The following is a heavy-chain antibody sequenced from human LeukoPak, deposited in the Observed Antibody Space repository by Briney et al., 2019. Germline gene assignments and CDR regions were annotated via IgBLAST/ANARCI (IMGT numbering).Heavy chain of an antibody. D-gene: IGHD1-26*01. CDR2: IKSDGSST. CDR1: GFTFSRYR. CDR3: VRDNRSYNFDY. Sequence: GSLRLSCAASGFTFSRYRMHWVRQAPGKGLVWVSCIKSDGSSTSIADSAKGRFTISRDNAKNTVYLQMNSLRAEDTAVYYCVRDNRSYNFDYWGQGTLVTVSS. J-gene: IGHJ4*02. V-gene: IGHV3-74*01.